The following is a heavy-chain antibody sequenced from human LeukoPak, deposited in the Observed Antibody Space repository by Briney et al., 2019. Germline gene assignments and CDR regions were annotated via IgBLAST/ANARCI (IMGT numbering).Heavy chain of an antibody. Sequence: PGGSLRLSCPAFGFTFDDYGMSWVRQAPGKGLEWVSGINWNGGSTGYADSVKGRFTISRDNAKNSLYLQMNSLRAEDTALYYCARVYYDSSGYYPPVGAFDIWGQGTMVTVSS. J-gene: IGHJ3*02. CDR1: GFTFDDYG. D-gene: IGHD3-22*01. CDR2: INWNGGST. CDR3: ARVYYDSSGYYPPVGAFDI. V-gene: IGHV3-20*04.